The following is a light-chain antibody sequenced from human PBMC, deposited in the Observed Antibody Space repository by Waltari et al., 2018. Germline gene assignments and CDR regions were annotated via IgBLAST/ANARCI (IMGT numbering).Light chain of an antibody. J-gene: IGLJ1*01. CDR3: GSYTSSTTLA. Sequence: QSTLTQPASVSGSPGQSITISCTGTRSDVGGYDYLPWYQQHPGTAPQLILYDVSNRPLCVSPRFSGSKSSHTASLTLSGLQADDYAEYDCGSYTSSTTLAFGTGTKVTVL. CDR1: RSDVGGYDY. V-gene: IGLV2-14*03. CDR2: DVS.